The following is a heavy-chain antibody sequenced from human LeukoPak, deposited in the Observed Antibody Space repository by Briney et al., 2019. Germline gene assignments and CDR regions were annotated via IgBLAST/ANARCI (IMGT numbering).Heavy chain of an antibody. D-gene: IGHD5-18*01. V-gene: IGHV1-2*04. CDR2: INPNSGGT. CDR1: GYTFTGYY. Sequence: ASVKVSCKASGYTFTGYYMHWVRQARGQGLEWMGWINPNSGGTNYAQKFQGWVTMTRDTSISAAYMELSRLRSDDTAVYYCARGGKGHSYGIDYWGQGTLVTVSS. CDR3: ARGGKGHSYGIDY. J-gene: IGHJ4*02.